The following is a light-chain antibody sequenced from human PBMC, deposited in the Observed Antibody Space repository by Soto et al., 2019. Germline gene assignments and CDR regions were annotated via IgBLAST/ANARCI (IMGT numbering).Light chain of an antibody. J-gene: IGLJ1*01. Sequence: QSALTQPASVFGSPGQSITISCTGTSSDVGGYNYVSWYQQHPGKAPKLMIYEVSNRPSGVSNRFSGSKSGNTASLTISGLQAEDEADYYCSSYTSSSPYVFGPGTKVTV. CDR2: EVS. CDR1: SSDVGGYNY. CDR3: SSYTSSSPYV. V-gene: IGLV2-14*01.